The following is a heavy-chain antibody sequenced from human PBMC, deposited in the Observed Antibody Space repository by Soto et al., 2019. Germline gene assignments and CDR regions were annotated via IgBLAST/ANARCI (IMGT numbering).Heavy chain of an antibody. D-gene: IGHD2-21*02. J-gene: IGHJ4*02. CDR1: GYTFTNYP. CDR3: AGGHCIGDCYIYY. V-gene: IGHV1-3*01. Sequence: QVPLVQSGAEVKEPGASLKVSCKASGYTFTNYPMHWVRQAPGQRLEWLGWINSGDGNTKCSPKFQGRVTLARDTSAGTIYMELSSLNLEDTAVYYCAGGHCIGDCYIYYWGQGTLVTVSS. CDR2: INSGDGNT.